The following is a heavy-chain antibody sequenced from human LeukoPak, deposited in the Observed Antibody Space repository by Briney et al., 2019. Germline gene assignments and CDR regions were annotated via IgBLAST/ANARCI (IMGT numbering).Heavy chain of an antibody. Sequence: SETLSLTCAVYGGSFSGYYWSWIRQPPGKGLEWIGEINHSRSTNYNPSLKSRVTISVDTSKNQFSLKLSSVTAADTAVYYCARSTVNDYWGQGTLVTVSS. D-gene: IGHD4-17*01. J-gene: IGHJ4*02. CDR3: ARSTVNDY. CDR2: INHSRST. V-gene: IGHV4-34*01. CDR1: GGSFSGYY.